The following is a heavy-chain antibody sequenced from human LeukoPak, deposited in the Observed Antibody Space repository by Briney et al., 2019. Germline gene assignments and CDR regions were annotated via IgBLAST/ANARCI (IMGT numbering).Heavy chain of an antibody. D-gene: IGHD3-10*01. CDR3: ATHKMHRGFNWFDP. V-gene: IGHV1-24*01. J-gene: IGHJ5*02. CDR1: GYSLIELS. Sequence: ASVNVSCKISGYSLIELSIHWVRQAPGKGLEWMGGFDSQDGETLYAQKFQGRVTMTEDTSTDTAYMELSNLRSEDTAVYYCATHKMHRGFNWFDPWGQGTLVTVSS. CDR2: FDSQDGET.